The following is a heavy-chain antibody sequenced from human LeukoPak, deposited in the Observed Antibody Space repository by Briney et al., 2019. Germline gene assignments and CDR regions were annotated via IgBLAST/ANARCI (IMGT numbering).Heavy chain of an antibody. J-gene: IGHJ3*02. CDR3: AKDIAPGFVVVVAATPGGAFDI. CDR2: ISYDGSNK. Sequence: GRSLRLSCAASGFTFSSYGMHWARQAPGKGLEWVAVISYDGSNKYYADSVKGRFTISRDNSKNTLYLQMNSQRAEDTAVYYCAKDIAPGFVVVVAATPGGAFDIWGQGTMVTVSS. CDR1: GFTFSSYG. V-gene: IGHV3-30*18. D-gene: IGHD2-15*01.